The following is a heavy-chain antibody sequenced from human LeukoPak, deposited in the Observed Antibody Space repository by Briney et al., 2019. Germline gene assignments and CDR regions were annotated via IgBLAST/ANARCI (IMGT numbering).Heavy chain of an antibody. CDR3: TREAGYGDFDY. V-gene: IGHV1-46*01. J-gene: IGHJ4*02. CDR2: SNPSGGTT. D-gene: IGHD4-17*01. CDR1: GYTFTSYY. Sequence: ASVKVSCKASGYTFTSYYIHWVRQAPGQGLEWMGISNPSGGTTKYAQRFQGRVAMTRDTSTSTVYMELSSLRSDDTAVYYCTREAGYGDFDYWGQGTLVTVSS.